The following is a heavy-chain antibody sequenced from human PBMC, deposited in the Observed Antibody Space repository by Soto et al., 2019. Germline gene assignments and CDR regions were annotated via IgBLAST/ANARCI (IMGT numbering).Heavy chain of an antibody. J-gene: IGHJ5*02. Sequence: PGGSLRLSCAASGFTFSSYAMHWVRQAPGKGLEWVAVISYDGSNKYYADSVKGRFTISRDNSKNTLYLQMNSLRAEDTAVYYCARRYQLPSPIPWFDPWGQGTLVTVSS. D-gene: IGHD2-2*01. V-gene: IGHV3-30-3*01. CDR2: ISYDGSNK. CDR3: ARRYQLPSPIPWFDP. CDR1: GFTFSSYA.